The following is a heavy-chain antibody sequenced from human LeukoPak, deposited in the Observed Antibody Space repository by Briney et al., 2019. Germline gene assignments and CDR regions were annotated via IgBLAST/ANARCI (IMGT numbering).Heavy chain of an antibody. J-gene: IGHJ5*02. D-gene: IGHD1-26*01. CDR2: IYYSGST. Sequence: PSETLSLTCTVSGGSISSSSYYWGWIRQPPGKGLEWIGSIYYSGSTYYNPSLKSRVTISVDTSKNQFSLKLSSVTAADTAVYYCARVVIGAEVGGDWFDPWGQGTLVTVSS. V-gene: IGHV4-39*07. CDR3: ARVVIGAEVGGDWFDP. CDR1: GGSISSSSYY.